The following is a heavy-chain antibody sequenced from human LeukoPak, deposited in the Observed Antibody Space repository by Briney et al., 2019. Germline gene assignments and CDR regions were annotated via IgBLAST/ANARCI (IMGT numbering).Heavy chain of an antibody. Sequence: QPGGSLRLSCAASVFILSTYGIHWVRQAPGKGLEWVAFIRSDGTDKSYAGSVMGRFTISRDNSKNTLYLQMNTLRAEDTAVYYCGKHDRGSDFWGQGTVVTVSS. CDR2: IRSDGTDK. CDR1: VFILSTYG. J-gene: IGHJ4*02. D-gene: IGHD3-9*01. V-gene: IGHV3-30*02. CDR3: GKHDRGSDF.